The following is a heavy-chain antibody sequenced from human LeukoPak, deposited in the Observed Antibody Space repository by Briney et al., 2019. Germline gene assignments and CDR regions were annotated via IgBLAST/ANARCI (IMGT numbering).Heavy chain of an antibody. J-gene: IGHJ3*02. CDR2: IYYSGST. V-gene: IGHV4-59*01. Sequence: PSETLSLTCTASGGSISSYYWSWIRQPPGKGLEWIGYIYYSGSTKYKPSLKSRVTISVDTSKNQFSLKLSSVTAADTAVYYCARGRFLDAFDIWGQGTMVTVSS. D-gene: IGHD3-3*01. CDR3: ARGRFLDAFDI. CDR1: GGSISSYY.